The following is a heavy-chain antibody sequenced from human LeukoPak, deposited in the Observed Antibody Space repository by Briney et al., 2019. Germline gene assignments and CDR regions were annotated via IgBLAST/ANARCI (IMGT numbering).Heavy chain of an antibody. J-gene: IGHJ4*02. CDR3: VKDSLAVAPFDY. Sequence: PGGSLRLSCAASGFTFTSFAMSWVRQAPGKGLEWVSAISTTGGTTYYADSVKGRFTISRDNSKNTLYLQMSSLRAEDTAVYYCVKDSLAVAPFDYWGQGTLVTVSS. CDR1: GFTFTSFA. D-gene: IGHD6-19*01. V-gene: IGHV3-23*01. CDR2: ISTTGGTT.